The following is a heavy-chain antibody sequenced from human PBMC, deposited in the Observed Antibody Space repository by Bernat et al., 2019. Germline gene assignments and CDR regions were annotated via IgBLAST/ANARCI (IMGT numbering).Heavy chain of an antibody. V-gene: IGHV3-30*18. Sequence: SYGMHRVRQAPGKGLEWVAVISYDGSTKYYADSVKGRFTISRDNSKNTLYLQMNSLRAEDTAVYYCAKGWDYFDYWGQGTLVTVSS. J-gene: IGHJ4*02. CDR3: AKGWDYFDY. CDR1: SYG. D-gene: IGHD6-13*01. CDR2: ISYDGSTK.